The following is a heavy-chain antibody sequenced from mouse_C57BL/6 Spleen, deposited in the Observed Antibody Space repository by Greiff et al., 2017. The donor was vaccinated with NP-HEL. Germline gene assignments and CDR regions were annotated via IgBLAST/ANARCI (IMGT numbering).Heavy chain of an antibody. CDR3: ARGGITTGYYFDY. V-gene: IGHV1-52*01. J-gene: IGHJ2*01. CDR2: IDPSDSET. D-gene: IGHD1-1*01. CDR1: GYTFTSYW. Sequence: QVQLQQPGAELVRPGSSVKLSCKASGYTFTSYWMHWVKQRPIQGLEWIGNIDPSDSETHYNQKFKDKATLTVDKSSSTAYMQLSSLTSEDSAVYYCARGGITTGYYFDYWGQGTTLTVSS.